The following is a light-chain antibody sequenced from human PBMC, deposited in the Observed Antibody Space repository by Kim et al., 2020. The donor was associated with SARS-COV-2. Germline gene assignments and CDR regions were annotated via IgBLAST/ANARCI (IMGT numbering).Light chain of an antibody. J-gene: IGLJ3*02. Sequence: ASVKLTCTLSSGHSSYASAWHQQQPEKGSRYLMKLNSDGSHSKGDGIPDRFSGSSSGAERYLTISSLQSEDEADYYCQTWGTGIRVFGGGTQLTV. CDR2: LNSDGSH. V-gene: IGLV4-69*01. CDR1: SGHSSYA. CDR3: QTWGTGIRV.